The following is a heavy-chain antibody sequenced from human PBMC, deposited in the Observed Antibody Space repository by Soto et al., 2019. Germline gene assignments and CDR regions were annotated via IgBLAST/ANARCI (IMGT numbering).Heavy chain of an antibody. D-gene: IGHD1-20*01. CDR3: ARPPRYNWKGDAFDI. CDR2: ISAYNGNT. V-gene: IGHV1-18*01. J-gene: IGHJ3*02. CDR1: GYTFTSYG. Sequence: ASVTVSCKASGYTFTSYGISWVRQAPGQGLEWMGWISAYNGNTNYAQKPQGRVTMTTDTSTSTAYMELRSLRSDDTSVYYCARPPRYNWKGDAFDIWGQGTMVTVSS.